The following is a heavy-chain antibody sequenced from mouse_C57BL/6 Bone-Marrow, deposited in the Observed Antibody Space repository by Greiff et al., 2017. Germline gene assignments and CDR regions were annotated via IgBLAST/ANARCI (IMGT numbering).Heavy chain of an antibody. CDR2: ISDGGSYT. J-gene: IGHJ4*01. D-gene: IGHD1-1*01. CDR1: GFTFSSYA. V-gene: IGHV5-4*01. CDR3: AREILRYAMAY. Sequence: EVQVVESGGGLVKPGGSLKLSCAASGFTFSSYAMSWVRQTPEKRLEWVATISDGGSYTYYPDNVQGRFTISRDNAKKNLYLQMSQLKSEDTAMYYCAREILRYAMAYWGQGTSVTVSS.